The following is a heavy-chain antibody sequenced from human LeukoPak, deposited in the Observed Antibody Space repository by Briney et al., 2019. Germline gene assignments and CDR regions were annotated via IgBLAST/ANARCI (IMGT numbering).Heavy chain of an antibody. CDR1: GYTFTIYY. Sequence: ASVTVSCKASGYTFTIYYMHWVRQAPGQGLEWMGIINPSGGSTSYAQKFQGRVTMTRDTSTSTVYMELSSLRSEDTAVYYCARVATTYYDFWSGYPGNWFDPWGQGTLVTVSS. CDR3: ARVATTYYDFWSGYPGNWFDP. D-gene: IGHD3-3*01. CDR2: INPSGGST. J-gene: IGHJ5*02. V-gene: IGHV1-46*01.